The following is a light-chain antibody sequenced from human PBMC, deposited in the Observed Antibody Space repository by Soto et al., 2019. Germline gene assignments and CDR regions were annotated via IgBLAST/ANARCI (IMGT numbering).Light chain of an antibody. CDR2: QVS. CDR1: SSDVGGYNY. V-gene: IGLV2-14*01. Sequence: QSALTQPASVSGSPGQSITISCTGTSSDVGGYNYVSWFQQHPGKPPKLLIYQVSHRPSGVSNRFSGSKSGSTASLTISGLQAEDEADYYCSSYTSNSAPYVLGTGTKVTVL. CDR3: SSYTSNSAPYV. J-gene: IGLJ1*01.